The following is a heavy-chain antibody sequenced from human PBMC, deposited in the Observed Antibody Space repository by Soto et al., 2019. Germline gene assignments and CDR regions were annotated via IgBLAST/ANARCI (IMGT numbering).Heavy chain of an antibody. Sequence: QLQLQESGPGLVKPSETLSLTCTVSGGSISSSSYYWGWIRQPPGKGLEWIGRIYYSGSTYYNPSLKSRVTISVDTSKNQFSLNVSSVTAADTAVYYCASHDAFDIWGQGTMVTVSS. CDR2: IYYSGST. V-gene: IGHV4-39*01. J-gene: IGHJ3*02. CDR1: GGSISSSSYY. CDR3: ASHDAFDI.